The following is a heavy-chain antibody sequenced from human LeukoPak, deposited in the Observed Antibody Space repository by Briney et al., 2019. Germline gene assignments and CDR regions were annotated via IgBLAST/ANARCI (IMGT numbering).Heavy chain of an antibody. V-gene: IGHV3-30*04. J-gene: IGHJ6*03. D-gene: IGHD6-13*01. CDR3: AKAAAGTDYYYYCMDV. CDR2: ISDNGRSK. CDR1: KFSFSNYA. Sequence: GGSLRLSCEASKFSFSNYAMHWVRQAPGKGLEWVAIISDNGRSKFSAGSVKGRFTISRDNSKNTLYLQMNSLRAEDTAVYYCAKAAAGTDYYYYCMDVWGKGTTVTVSS.